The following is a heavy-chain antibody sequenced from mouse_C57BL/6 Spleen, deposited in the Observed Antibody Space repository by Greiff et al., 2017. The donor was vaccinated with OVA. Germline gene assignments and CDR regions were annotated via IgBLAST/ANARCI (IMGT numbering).Heavy chain of an antibody. J-gene: IGHJ1*03. D-gene: IGHD1-1*01. Sequence: VQLQQPGTELVKPGASVKLSCKASGYTFTSYWMHWVKQRPGQGLEWIGNINPSNGGTNYNEKFKSKATLTVDKSSSTAYMQLSSLTSEDSAVYYCAREGYYYGSSYEYFDVWGTGTTGTVSS. CDR1: GYTFTSYW. V-gene: IGHV1-53*01. CDR3: AREGYYYGSSYEYFDV. CDR2: INPSNGGT.